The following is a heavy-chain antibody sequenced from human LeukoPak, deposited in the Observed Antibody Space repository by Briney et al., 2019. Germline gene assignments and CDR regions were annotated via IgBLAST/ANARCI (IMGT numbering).Heavy chain of an antibody. D-gene: IGHD3-10*01. CDR3: ARDPIYSGSSWFDP. V-gene: IGHV1-2*02. CDR1: GYTFTGYY. Sequence: ASVKVSCKASGYTFTGYYMHWVRQAPGQGLEWMGWINPNSGGTSYAQKFQGRVTMTRDTSINTAYMELSSLRSDDTAVYYCARDPIYSGSSWFDPWGQGTPVAVSS. J-gene: IGHJ5*02. CDR2: INPNSGGT.